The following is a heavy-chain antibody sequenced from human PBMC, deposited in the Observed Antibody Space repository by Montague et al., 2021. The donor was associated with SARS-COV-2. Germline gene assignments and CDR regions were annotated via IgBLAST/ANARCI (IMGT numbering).Heavy chain of an antibody. J-gene: IGHJ4*02. Sequence: SETLSLTCAVYGGSFSGYYWSWTRQPPGKGLEWIGEINPSGGTNXNPSLESRVTISADTSRKQFSLKFSSVSAADTAVYYCARGRYGGAAYWGQGTLVTVTS. V-gene: IGHV4-34*01. CDR1: GGSFSGYY. CDR2: INPSGGT. D-gene: IGHD1-26*01. CDR3: ARGRYGGAAY.